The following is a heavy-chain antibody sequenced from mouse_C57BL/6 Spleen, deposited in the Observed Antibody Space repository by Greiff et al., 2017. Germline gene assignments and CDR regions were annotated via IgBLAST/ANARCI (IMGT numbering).Heavy chain of an antibody. CDR2: IYPGDGDT. J-gene: IGHJ2*01. CDR3: ARSGGLRRWYYFDY. D-gene: IGHD2-2*01. Sequence: QVQLQQSGAELVKPGASVKISCKASGYAFSSYWMNWVKQRPGQGLEWIGQIYPGDGDTNYNGKFKGKATLTADKSSSTAYMQLSSLTSEDSAVYFCARSGGLRRWYYFDYWGQGTTLTVSS. CDR1: GYAFSSYW. V-gene: IGHV1-80*01.